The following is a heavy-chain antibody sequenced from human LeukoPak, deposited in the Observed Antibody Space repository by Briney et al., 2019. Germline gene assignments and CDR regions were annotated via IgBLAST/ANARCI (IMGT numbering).Heavy chain of an antibody. CDR1: GDSISSYY. D-gene: IGHD3-9*01. Sequence: SETLSLTCTLSGDSISSYYWSWFRQPPGKGLEWFGYIYDSGSTNYNPSLKSRVTVSVDTSKNQFSLKLSSVTAADTAVYYCARARYFDWSYDYWGQGTLVTVSS. V-gene: IGHV4-59*01. CDR2: IYDSGST. CDR3: ARARYFDWSYDY. J-gene: IGHJ4*02.